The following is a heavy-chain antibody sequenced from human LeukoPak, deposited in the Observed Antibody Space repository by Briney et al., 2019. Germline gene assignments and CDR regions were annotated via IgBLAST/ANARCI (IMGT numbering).Heavy chain of an antibody. J-gene: IGHJ1*01. CDR2: TTDSGSRT. D-gene: IGHD6-19*01. CDR3: AKGGAMADKYYQE. V-gene: IGHV3-23*01. Sequence: GGSLRLSCTASGFTFSSYAMRWVRQAPGKGLEWVSSTTDSGSRTYYADSVKGRFTISRDNSKNMLYLQMNSLRAEDTAVYYCAKGGAMADKYYQEWGQGTLVTVSS. CDR1: GFTFSSYA.